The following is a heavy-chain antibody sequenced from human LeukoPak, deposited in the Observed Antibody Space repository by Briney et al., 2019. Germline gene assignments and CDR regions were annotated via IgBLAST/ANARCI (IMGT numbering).Heavy chain of an antibody. D-gene: IGHD5-18*01. CDR3: ASIHTAPDAFDI. J-gene: IGHJ3*02. CDR2: ISSSSSYI. CDR1: GFTFSSYS. Sequence: GGSLRLSCAASGFTFSSYSMNWVRQAPGKGLDWVSSISSSSSYIYYADSVKGRFTISRDNAKNSLYLQMNSLRAEDTAVYYCASIHTAPDAFDIWGQGTMVTVSS. V-gene: IGHV3-21*01.